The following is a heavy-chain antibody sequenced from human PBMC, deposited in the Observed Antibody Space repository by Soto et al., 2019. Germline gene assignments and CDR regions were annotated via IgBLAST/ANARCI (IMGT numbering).Heavy chain of an antibody. J-gene: IGHJ4*02. CDR3: ASLKELTGTTRIDY. CDR2: IYYSGST. D-gene: IGHD1-7*01. Sequence: PSETLSLTCTVSGGSISSSSYYWGWIRQPPGKGLEWIGSIYYSGSTYYNPSLKSRVTISVDTSKNQFSLKLSSVTAADTAVYYCASLKELTGTTRIDYWGQGTLVTVSS. V-gene: IGHV4-39*01. CDR1: GGSISSSSYY.